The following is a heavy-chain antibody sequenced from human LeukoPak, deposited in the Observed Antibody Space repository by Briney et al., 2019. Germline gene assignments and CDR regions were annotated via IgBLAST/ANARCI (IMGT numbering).Heavy chain of an antibody. CDR3: AKCIVATNYYYYYMDV. Sequence: GGSLRLSCAASGFTFSSYAMTWDRQAPGKGQEWVSAISGSGGSTYYADSVKGRFTISRDNSKNTLYLQMNSLRAEDTAVYYCAKCIVATNYYYYYMDVWGKGTTVTVSS. CDR1: GFTFSSYA. V-gene: IGHV3-23*01. D-gene: IGHD5-12*01. J-gene: IGHJ6*03. CDR2: ISGSGGST.